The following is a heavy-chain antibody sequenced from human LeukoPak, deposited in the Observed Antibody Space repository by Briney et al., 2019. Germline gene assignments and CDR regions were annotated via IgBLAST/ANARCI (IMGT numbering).Heavy chain of an antibody. V-gene: IGHV3-49*04. CDR3: TGNLSSSWYYFDY. CDR1: GFTFGDYA. J-gene: IGHJ4*02. Sequence: GGSLRLSCTASGFTFGDYAMSWVRQAPGKGLEWVAFIGSKAYGGTTEYAASVKGRFTISRDDSKSIAYLQMNSLKTEDTAVYCCTGNLSSSWYYFDYWGQGTLVTVSS. D-gene: IGHD6-13*01. CDR2: IGSKAYGGTT.